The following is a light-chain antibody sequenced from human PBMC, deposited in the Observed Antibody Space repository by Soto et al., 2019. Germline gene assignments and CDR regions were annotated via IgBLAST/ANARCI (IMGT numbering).Light chain of an antibody. V-gene: IGLV2-8*01. CDR2: EVS. Sequence: QSALTQPPSASGSPGQSVTISCTGTSSDVGGYNYVSGYQQHPGKAPKLMISEVSKRPSGVPDRFSGSKSGTTASLTVSWLQAEDEADYYCSSFAGNNNVVFGGGTKLTVL. J-gene: IGLJ2*01. CDR3: SSFAGNNNVV. CDR1: SSDVGGYNY.